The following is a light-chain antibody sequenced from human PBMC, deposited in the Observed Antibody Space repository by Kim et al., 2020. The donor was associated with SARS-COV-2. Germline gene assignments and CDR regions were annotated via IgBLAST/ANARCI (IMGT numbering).Light chain of an antibody. Sequence: ENVLTQSPGTLSVSPGDRVTLSCRASQSVDNNLLAWYQQKPGQAPRLLIFGASTRATGIPDRFSGSGSGTDFTLTINTLEPEDLAVYHCQQYGTSPTFGQGTKVDIK. V-gene: IGKV3-20*01. CDR1: QSVDNNL. CDR2: GAS. J-gene: IGKJ1*01. CDR3: QQYGTSPT.